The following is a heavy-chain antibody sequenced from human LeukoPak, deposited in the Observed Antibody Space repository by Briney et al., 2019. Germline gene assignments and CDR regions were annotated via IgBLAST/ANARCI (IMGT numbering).Heavy chain of an antibody. CDR1: GFTFSTYA. V-gene: IGHV3-23*01. Sequence: GGSLRLSCAASGFTFSTYAMSWVRQAPGKGLEWVSRIGGGGGGTYYADSVKGRFTISRDNSRNTVYLQMNSLRVEETAVYYCAKHGSLSFFDDWGQGTLVTVSS. J-gene: IGHJ4*02. CDR2: IGGGGGGT. D-gene: IGHD1-26*01. CDR3: AKHGSLSFFDD.